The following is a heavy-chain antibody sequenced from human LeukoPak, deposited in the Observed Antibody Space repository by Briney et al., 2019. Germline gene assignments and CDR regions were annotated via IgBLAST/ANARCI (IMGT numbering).Heavy chain of an antibody. CDR3: GWLPL. CDR2: IYSGGST. J-gene: IGHJ4*02. D-gene: IGHD5-24*01. V-gene: IGHV3-66*01. CDR1: GFTFTSYW. Sequence: GSLRLSCAASGFTFTSYWMSWVRQAPGKGLEWVSVIYSGGSTYYADSVKGRFTISRDNSKNTLYLQMNSLRAEDTAVYYCGWLPLWGQGTLVTVSS.